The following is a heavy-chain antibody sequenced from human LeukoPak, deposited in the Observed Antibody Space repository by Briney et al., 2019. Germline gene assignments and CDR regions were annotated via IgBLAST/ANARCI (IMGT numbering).Heavy chain of an antibody. CDR1: GLTFSSSV. Sequence: PGGSLRLSCAASGLTFSSSVIHWVRQAPGKRLEWVAVISSHGHSQYYADSVKDRFTISRDNSKNTQYLQINRLREDDTAIYYCARERGVLDAFDIWGQGTIVTVFS. D-gene: IGHD3-16*01. V-gene: IGHV3-30-3*01. J-gene: IGHJ3*02. CDR2: ISSHGHSQ. CDR3: ARERGVLDAFDI.